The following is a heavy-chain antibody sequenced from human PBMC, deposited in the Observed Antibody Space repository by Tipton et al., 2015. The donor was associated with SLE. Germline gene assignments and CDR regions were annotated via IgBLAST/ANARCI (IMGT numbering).Heavy chain of an antibody. J-gene: IGHJ4*02. V-gene: IGHV4-59*01. CDR1: GGSISSYY. CDR3: AKTGYSSKWSDGENYILDY. D-gene: IGHD6-13*01. CDR2: IYYSGST. Sequence: TLSLTRTVSGGSISSYYWSWIRQPPGKGLEYIGYIYYSGSTNYNPSLKSRVTISVDTSKNQLSLKLTSVTAADTAVYYCAKTGYSSKWSDGENYILDYWGQGTLVTVSS.